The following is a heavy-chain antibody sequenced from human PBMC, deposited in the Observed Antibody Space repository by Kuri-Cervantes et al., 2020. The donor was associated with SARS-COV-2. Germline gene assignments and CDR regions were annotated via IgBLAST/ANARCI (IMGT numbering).Heavy chain of an antibody. V-gene: IGHV3-53*01. CDR3: ARITLYGDYFDY. D-gene: IGHD4-17*01. CDR2: IYSGGST. Sequence: GGSLRLSCAASGFTVSSNYTSWVRQAPGKGLEWVSVIYSGGSTYYADSVKGRFTISRDNSKNTLYLQMNSLRAEDTAVYYCARITLYGDYFDYWGQGTLVTVSS. J-gene: IGHJ4*02. CDR1: GFTVSSNY.